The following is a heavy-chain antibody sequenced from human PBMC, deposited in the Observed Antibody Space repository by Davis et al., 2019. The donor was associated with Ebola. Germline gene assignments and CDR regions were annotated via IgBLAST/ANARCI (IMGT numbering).Heavy chain of an antibody. Sequence: MPSETLSLTCTVSGGSITSDDYYWIWIRHPPVLPLVWIVYIYYSGSTYYNPSLKSRVTISVDTSKSQFSLKLSSVTAADTAVYYCARYSGPDAFHIWGQGTMVTVSS. CDR1: GGSITSDDYY. CDR2: IYYSGST. J-gene: IGHJ3*02. D-gene: IGHD6-19*01. CDR3: ARYSGPDAFHI. V-gene: IGHV4-30-4*01.